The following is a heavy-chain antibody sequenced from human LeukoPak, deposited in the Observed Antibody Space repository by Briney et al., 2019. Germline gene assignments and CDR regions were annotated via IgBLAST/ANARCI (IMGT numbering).Heavy chain of an antibody. Sequence: SETLSLTCAVYAGSFSGYYWSWIRQPPGKGLEWIGEINHSGSTNYNPSLKSRVTISVDTSKNQFSLKLSSVTAADTAVYYCARAPIVVVPAAKSAFFDYWGQGTLVTVSS. J-gene: IGHJ4*02. CDR3: ARAPIVVVPAAKSAFFDY. CDR2: INHSGST. CDR1: AGSFSGYY. D-gene: IGHD2-2*01. V-gene: IGHV4-34*01.